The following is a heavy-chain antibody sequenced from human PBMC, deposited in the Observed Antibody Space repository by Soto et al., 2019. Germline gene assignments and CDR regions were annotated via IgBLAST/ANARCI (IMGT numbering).Heavy chain of an antibody. J-gene: IGHJ4*02. Sequence: EVQLVESGGGLVQPGGSLRLSCAASGFTFSSYWMSWVRQAPGKGLEWVANMKQDGGEKYYVDSVKGRFTISRDNAKNSLYLQKNSLGAEDTGVYYCARIWGYGHGLYYFDYLGQGNLVTGFS. CDR1: GFTFSSYW. V-gene: IGHV3-7*01. CDR3: ARIWGYGHGLYYFDY. D-gene: IGHD3-16*01. CDR2: MKQDGGEK.